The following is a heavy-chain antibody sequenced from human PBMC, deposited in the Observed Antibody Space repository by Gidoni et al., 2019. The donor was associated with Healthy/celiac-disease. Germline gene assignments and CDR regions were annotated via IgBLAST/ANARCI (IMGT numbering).Heavy chain of an antibody. J-gene: IGHJ3*02. CDR1: GYPFTGHY. D-gene: IGHD6-13*01. CDR3: ARLLEAGDLSLSSSWYSDAFDI. Sequence: QVQLVQSGAEVKKPGASVKVSCKASGYPFTGHYMPWVRQAPGKGLEWMGWINPNSGGTNYAQKFQGRVTMTRDTSISTAYMELSRLRSDDTAVYYCARLLEAGDLSLSSSWYSDAFDIWGQGTMVTVSS. V-gene: IGHV1-2*02. CDR2: INPNSGGT.